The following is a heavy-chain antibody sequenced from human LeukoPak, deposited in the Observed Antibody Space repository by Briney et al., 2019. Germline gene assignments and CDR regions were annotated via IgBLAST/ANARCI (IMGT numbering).Heavy chain of an antibody. V-gene: IGHV4-59*12. CDR1: GGSISSYY. D-gene: IGHD6-19*01. Sequence: PSETLSLTCTVSGGSISSYYWSWIRQPPGKGLEWIGYIYYSGSTNYNPSLKSRVTISVDTSKNQFSLKLSSVTAADTAVYYCARDNPVAGNRGIDYWGQGTLVTVSS. CDR2: IYYSGST. CDR3: ARDNPVAGNRGIDY. J-gene: IGHJ4*02.